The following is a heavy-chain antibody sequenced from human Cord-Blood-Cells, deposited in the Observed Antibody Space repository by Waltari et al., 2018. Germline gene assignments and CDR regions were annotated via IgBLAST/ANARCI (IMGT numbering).Heavy chain of an antibody. V-gene: IGHV6-1*01. CDR1: GDSVASTSAA. CDR2: TYYRSKWYN. J-gene: IGHJ2*01. CDR3: ARDIAARRYFDL. Sequence: QVQLQQPGPGLVKPSQHLPLTRAITGDSVASTSAAWNWIRESPSRGLEWLGRTYYRSKWYNDYAVSVKSRITINPDTSKNQFSLQLNSVTPEDTAVYYCARDIAARRYFDLWGRGTLVTVSS. D-gene: IGHD6-6*01.